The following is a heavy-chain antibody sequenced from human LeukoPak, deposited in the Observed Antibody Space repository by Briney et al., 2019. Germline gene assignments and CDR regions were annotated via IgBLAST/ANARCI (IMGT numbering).Heavy chain of an antibody. Sequence: PSETLSLTCAVSGGSISSGGYSWSWIRQPPGKGLEWIGYIYHSGSTYYNPSLKSRVTISVDRSKNRFSLKLSSVTAADTAVYYCAALHYDILTGPNYYYYGMDVWAKGPRSPSP. CDR1: GGSISSGGYS. J-gene: IGHJ6*02. CDR3: AALHYDILTGPNYYYYGMDV. D-gene: IGHD3-9*01. CDR2: IYHSGST. V-gene: IGHV4-30-2*01.